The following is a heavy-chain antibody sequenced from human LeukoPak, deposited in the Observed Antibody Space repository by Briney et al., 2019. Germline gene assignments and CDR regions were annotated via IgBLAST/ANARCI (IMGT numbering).Heavy chain of an antibody. J-gene: IGHJ5*02. V-gene: IGHV1-8*01. CDR1: GYTFTSYD. CDR2: MNPNSGNT. CDR3: ARGRLGQGTNIKNNWFDP. Sequence: GASVKVSCKASGYTFTSYDINWVRQATGQGLEWMGWMNPNSGNTGYAQKFQGRLTITRNTSISTAYMDLSSLRSEDTAVYYCARGRLGQGTNIKNNWFDPWGQGTLVTVSS. D-gene: IGHD2-8*01.